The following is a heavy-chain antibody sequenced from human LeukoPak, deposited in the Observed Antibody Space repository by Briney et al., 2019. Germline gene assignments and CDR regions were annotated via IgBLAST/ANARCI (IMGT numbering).Heavy chain of an antibody. CDR1: GDSISSTSYY. D-gene: IGHD3-3*01. CDR2: IFYRGST. Sequence: SETLSLTCTVSGDSISSTSYYWGWIRQPPGKGLEWIGNIFYRGSTYYNPSLKSRVTISVDTSNNQFSLKLSSMTATDTAIYYCTWVATIIGVVKWGQGTLVTVSP. CDR3: TWVATIIGVVK. V-gene: IGHV4-39*01. J-gene: IGHJ4*02.